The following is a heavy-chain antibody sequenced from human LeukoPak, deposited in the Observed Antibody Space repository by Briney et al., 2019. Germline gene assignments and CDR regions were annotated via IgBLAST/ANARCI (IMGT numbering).Heavy chain of an antibody. CDR1: GGSISSYY. J-gene: IGHJ3*02. CDR2: IYYSGST. V-gene: IGHV4-59*01. CDR3: ARENIDDAFDI. Sequence: SETLSLTCTVSGGSISSYYWSWIRQPPGKGLEWIGYIYYSGSTNYNPSLKSRVTISVDTSKNQFSLKLSSVTAADTAVYYCARENIDDAFDIWGQGIMVTVSS. D-gene: IGHD2/OR15-2a*01.